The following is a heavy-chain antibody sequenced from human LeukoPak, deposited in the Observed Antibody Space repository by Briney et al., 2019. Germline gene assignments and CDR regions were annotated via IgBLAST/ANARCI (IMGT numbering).Heavy chain of an antibody. CDR2: IYYSGST. Sequence: SETLTLTCTVSGGSISSGGYYWSWIRQHPGKGLEWIGYIYYSGSTYYNPSLKSRVTISVDTSKNQFSLKLSSVTAADTAVYYCASYSYYYDSSGYFDYWGQGTLVTVSS. J-gene: IGHJ4*02. CDR1: GGSISSGGYY. D-gene: IGHD3-22*01. V-gene: IGHV4-31*03. CDR3: ASYSYYYDSSGYFDY.